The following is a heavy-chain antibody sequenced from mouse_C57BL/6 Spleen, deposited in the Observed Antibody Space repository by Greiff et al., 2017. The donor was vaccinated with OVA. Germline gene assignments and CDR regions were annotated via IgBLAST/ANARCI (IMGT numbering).Heavy chain of an antibody. V-gene: IGHV1-64*01. J-gene: IGHJ4*01. CDR2: IHPNSGST. CDR1: GYTFTSYW. CDR3: AREDYEAMDY. Sequence: QVQLKQPGAELVKPGASVKLSCKASGYTFTSYWMHWVKQRPGQGLEWIGMIHPNSGSTNYNEKFKSKATLTVDKSSSTAYMQLSSLTSEDAAVYYCAREDYEAMDYWGQGTSVTVSS.